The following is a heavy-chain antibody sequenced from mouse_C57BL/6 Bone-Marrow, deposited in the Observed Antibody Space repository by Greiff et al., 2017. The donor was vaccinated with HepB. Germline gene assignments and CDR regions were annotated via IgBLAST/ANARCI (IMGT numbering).Heavy chain of an antibody. V-gene: IGHV1-55*01. CDR2: IYPGSGST. CDR1: GYTFTSYW. D-gene: IGHD1-1*01. CDR3: ARQECYGSRTWFAY. J-gene: IGHJ3*01. Sequence: VQLQQPGAELVKPGASVKMSCKASGYTFTSYWITWVKQRPGQGLEWIGDIYPGSGSTNYNETFKSKTTLTVDTSSSTAYMQLSSLTSEDSAVYYCARQECYGSRTWFAYWGQGTLVTVSA.